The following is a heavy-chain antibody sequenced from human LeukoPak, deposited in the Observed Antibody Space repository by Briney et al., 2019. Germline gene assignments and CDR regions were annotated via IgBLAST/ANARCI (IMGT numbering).Heavy chain of an antibody. Sequence: GGSLRLSCAASGFTFNIYSMNWVRQAPGKGLEWVAFIRYDGSNKYYADSVKGRFTISRDNSKNTPYLQMNSLRAEDTAVYYCAKDWGLELQDNYYYYMDVWGKGTTVTVSS. CDR3: AKDWGLELQDNYYYYMDV. D-gene: IGHD1-7*01. V-gene: IGHV3-30*02. CDR1: GFTFNIYS. J-gene: IGHJ6*03. CDR2: IRYDGSNK.